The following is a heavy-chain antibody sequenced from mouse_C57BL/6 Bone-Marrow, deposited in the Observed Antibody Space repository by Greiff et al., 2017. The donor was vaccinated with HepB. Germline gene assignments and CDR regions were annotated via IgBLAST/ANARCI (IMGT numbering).Heavy chain of an antibody. D-gene: IGHD1-1*01. V-gene: IGHV1-55*01. CDR3: ARSDIINYAMDY. J-gene: IGHJ4*01. CDR1: GYTFTSYW. CDR2: IYPGSGST. Sequence: QVQLQQPGAELVKPGASVKMSCKASGYTFTSYWINWVKQRPGQGLEWIGDIYPGSGSTNYNEKFKSKATLTVDTSSSTAYMQLSSLTSEDSAVYYCARSDIINYAMDYWVQGTSVTVSS.